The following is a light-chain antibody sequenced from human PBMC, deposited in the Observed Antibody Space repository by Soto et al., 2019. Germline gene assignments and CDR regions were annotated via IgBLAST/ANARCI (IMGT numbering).Light chain of an antibody. CDR1: QSVSSN. J-gene: IGKJ5*01. CDR2: GAS. V-gene: IGKV3-15*01. CDR3: QQYNSWPPIT. Sequence: EIVMTQSPATLSLSPGARAPLSCRASQSVSSNLAWYQQKPGQAPRLLIYGASTRATGIPARFSGSGSGTEFTLTISSLQSEDFVVYYCQQYNSWPPITFGQGTRLEIK.